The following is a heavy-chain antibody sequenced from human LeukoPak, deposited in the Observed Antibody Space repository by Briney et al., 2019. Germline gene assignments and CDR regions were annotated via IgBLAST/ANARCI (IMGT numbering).Heavy chain of an antibody. D-gene: IGHD5-12*01. CDR1: GGTFSSYA. CDR2: IIPIFGTA. CDR3: ARASGYYNFPVAY. J-gene: IGHJ4*02. Sequence: SVKVSCNASGGTFSSYAISWVRQAPGQGLEWMGGIIPIFGTANYAQKFQGRVTITTDESTSTAYMELSSLRSEDTAVYYCARASGYYNFPVAYWGQGTLVTVSS. V-gene: IGHV1-69*05.